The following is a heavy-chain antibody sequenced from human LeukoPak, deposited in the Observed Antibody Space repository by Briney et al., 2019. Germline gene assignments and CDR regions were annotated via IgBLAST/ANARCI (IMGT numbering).Heavy chain of an antibody. J-gene: IGHJ4*02. CDR2: ISGSGGST. Sequence: GGSLRLSCAASGFTFSSYAMSWVRQAPGKGLEWVSAISGSGGSTYYADSVKGRFTISRDNAKNSLYLQMNSLRAEDTAVYYCARELRYFDWLLSPPDYWGQGTLVTVSS. D-gene: IGHD3-9*01. CDR1: GFTFSSYA. V-gene: IGHV3-23*01. CDR3: ARELRYFDWLLSPPDY.